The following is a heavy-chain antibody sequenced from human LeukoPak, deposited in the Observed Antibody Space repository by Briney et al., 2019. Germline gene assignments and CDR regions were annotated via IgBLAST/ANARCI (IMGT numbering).Heavy chain of an antibody. CDR3: AKVPIHLEVSLFDY. CDR1: GFTLSSYG. D-gene: IGHD5-18*01. Sequence: PGGSLRLSCAASGFTLSSYGMHWVRQAPGKGLEWVAFIRYDGSNKYYADSVKGRFTISRDNSKNTLYLQMNSLRAEDTAVYYCAKVPIHLEVSLFDYWGQGTLVTVSS. V-gene: IGHV3-30*02. CDR2: IRYDGSNK. J-gene: IGHJ4*02.